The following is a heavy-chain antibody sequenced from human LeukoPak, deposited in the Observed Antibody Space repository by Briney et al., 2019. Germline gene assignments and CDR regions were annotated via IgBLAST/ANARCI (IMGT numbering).Heavy chain of an antibody. CDR2: IYYSGST. V-gene: IGHV4-59*01. CDR1: GGSISSYY. D-gene: IGHD1-26*01. J-gene: IGHJ6*02. CDR3: ARASVTIVGAVYYYYYGMDV. Sequence: PSETLSLTCTVSGGSISSYYWSWIRQPPGKGLEWIGYIYYSGSTNYNPPLKSRVTISVDTSKNQFSLKLSSVTAADTAVYYCARASVTIVGAVYYYYYGMDVWGQGTTVTVSS.